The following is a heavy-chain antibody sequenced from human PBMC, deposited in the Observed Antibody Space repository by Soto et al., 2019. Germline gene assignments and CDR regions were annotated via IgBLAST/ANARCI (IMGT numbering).Heavy chain of an antibody. CDR1: GFTFSSYG. CDR2: ISYDGSNK. D-gene: IGHD3-22*01. CDR3: AKAYSSGYYYDYFDY. V-gene: IGHV3-30*18. Sequence: QVQLVESGGGVVQPGRSLGLSCAASGFTFSSYGMHWVRQAPGKGLEWVAVISYDGSNKYYADSVKGRFTISRDNSKNTLYLQMNSLRAEDTAVYYCAKAYSSGYYYDYFDYWGQGTLVTVSS. J-gene: IGHJ4*02.